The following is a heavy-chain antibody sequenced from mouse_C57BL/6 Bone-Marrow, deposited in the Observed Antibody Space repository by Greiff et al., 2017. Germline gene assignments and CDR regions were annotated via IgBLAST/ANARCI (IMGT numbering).Heavy chain of an antibody. V-gene: IGHV5-4*01. D-gene: IGHD4-1*01. CDR1: GFTFSSYA. Sequence: EVQRVESGGGLVKPGGSLKLSCAASGFTFSSYAMSWVRQTPEKRLEWVATISDGGSYTYYPDNVKGRFTISRDNAKNNLNLQMSHLKSEDTAMYYCARLNWDYAMDYWGQGTSVTVSS. CDR2: ISDGGSYT. CDR3: ARLNWDYAMDY. J-gene: IGHJ4*01.